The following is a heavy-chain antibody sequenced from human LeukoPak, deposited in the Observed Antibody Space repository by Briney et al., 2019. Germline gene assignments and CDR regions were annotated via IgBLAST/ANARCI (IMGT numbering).Heavy chain of an antibody. Sequence: PGGSLRLSCAASAFAFNNYWMSWVRQAPGKGLEWVANIKQDGSEKYYVDSVKGRFTISRDNAKNSLYVQMNSLRAEDTAVYYCARGGSYFDYWGQGTLVTVSS. D-gene: IGHD2-15*01. CDR2: IKQDGSEK. CDR3: ARGGSYFDY. CDR1: AFAFNNYW. V-gene: IGHV3-7*01. J-gene: IGHJ4*02.